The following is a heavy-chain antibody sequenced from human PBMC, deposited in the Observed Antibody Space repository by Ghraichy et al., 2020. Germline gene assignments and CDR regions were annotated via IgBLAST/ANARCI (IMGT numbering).Heavy chain of an antibody. Sequence: ASVKVSCKASGYTFTDYYMHWVRQAPGQGLEWMGWINPNSGGPNYAQKFQGRVTMTRDTSISTAYMELTRLRSDDTAVYYCARPLRIVAPGPDAFDIWGQGTMVTVSS. CDR3: ARPLRIVAPGPDAFDI. V-gene: IGHV1-2*02. J-gene: IGHJ3*02. D-gene: IGHD6-25*01. CDR2: INPNSGGP. CDR1: GYTFTDYY.